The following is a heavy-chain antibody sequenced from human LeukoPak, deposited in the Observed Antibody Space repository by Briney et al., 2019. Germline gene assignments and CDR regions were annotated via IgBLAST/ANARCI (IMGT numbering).Heavy chain of an antibody. V-gene: IGHV1-2*02. Sequence: ASVKVSCKASGYTFTSYHMHWVRQAPGQGLEWMGWINPNSGDTKYAQNFQGRVTMTRDTSISTAYMELSRLRYDDTAVYYCARDARGDGILTMDVWGKGTTVTISS. D-gene: IGHD3-9*01. CDR1: GYTFTSYH. CDR3: ARDARGDGILTMDV. J-gene: IGHJ6*04. CDR2: INPNSGDT.